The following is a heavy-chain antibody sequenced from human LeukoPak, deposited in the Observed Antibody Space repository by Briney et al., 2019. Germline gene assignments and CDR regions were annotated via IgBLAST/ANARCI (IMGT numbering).Heavy chain of an antibody. CDR3: ARDCSTTSCYETGWFDP. CDR1: GGSISSYY. D-gene: IGHD2-2*01. Sequence: SETLSLTXTVSGGSISSYYWSRIRQPPGKGLEWIGYIYYSGSTNYNPSLKSRVTISVDTSKNQFSLKLSSVTAADTAMYYCARDCSTTSCYETGWFDPWGQGTLVTVSS. J-gene: IGHJ5*02. V-gene: IGHV4-59*01. CDR2: IYYSGST.